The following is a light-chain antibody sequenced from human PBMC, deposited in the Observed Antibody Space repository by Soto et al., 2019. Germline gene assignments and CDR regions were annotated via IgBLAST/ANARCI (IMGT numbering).Light chain of an antibody. V-gene: IGKV3-11*01. CDR2: DAF. Sequence: EIVLTQSPATLSLSPGERATLSCRASQSVISYLAWYQQKPGQAPRLLIYDAFNRATGIPARFSGSGSGTDFPLTISSLEPEDFAVYYCQQHSHWPWTFGQGTKVEIK. J-gene: IGKJ1*01. CDR1: QSVISY. CDR3: QQHSHWPWT.